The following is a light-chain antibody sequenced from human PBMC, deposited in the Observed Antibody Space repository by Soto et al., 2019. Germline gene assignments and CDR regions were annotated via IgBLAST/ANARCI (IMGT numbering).Light chain of an antibody. V-gene: IGKV1-5*03. CDR1: QSISSW. J-gene: IGKJ4*01. CDR2: KAS. Sequence: DIQMTQSPSTLSASVGDRVNITCRASQSISSWLAWYQQKPGKAPKLLIYKASSLESGVPSRFSGSGSGTEYTLTISSLQPDDFATYYCQQYNSYPLTFGGGTKVEIK. CDR3: QQYNSYPLT.